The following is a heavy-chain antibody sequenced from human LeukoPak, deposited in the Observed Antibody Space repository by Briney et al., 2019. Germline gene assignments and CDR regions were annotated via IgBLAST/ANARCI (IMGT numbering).Heavy chain of an antibody. D-gene: IGHD5-24*01. J-gene: IGHJ2*01. CDR2: IYYSGST. CDR3: ARSPNRGRWLQFSVVNFDL. Sequence: PSETLSLTCTVSGGSISSYYWSWIRQPPGKGLEWIGYIYYSGSTNYNPSLKSRVTISVDTSKNQFSLKLSSVTAADTAVYYCARSPNRGRWLQFSVVNFDLWGRGTLVTVSS. CDR1: GGSISSYY. V-gene: IGHV4-59*01.